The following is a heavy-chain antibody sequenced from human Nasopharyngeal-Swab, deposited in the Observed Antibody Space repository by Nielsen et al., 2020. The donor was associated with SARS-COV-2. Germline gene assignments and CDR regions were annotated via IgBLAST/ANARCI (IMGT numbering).Heavy chain of an antibody. V-gene: IGHV5-51*01. J-gene: IGHJ5*02. CDR1: GYSCTSYW. CDR3: ARRGENCGDYGGDWFDP. D-gene: IGHD4-17*01. CDR2: IYPGDSDT. Sequence: KVSCKGSGYSCTSYWIGWVRQMPGKGLEWMGIIYPGDSDTRYSPSFQGQVTISADKSISTAYLQWSSLKASDTAMYYCARRGENCGDYGGDWFDPWGQGTLVTVSS.